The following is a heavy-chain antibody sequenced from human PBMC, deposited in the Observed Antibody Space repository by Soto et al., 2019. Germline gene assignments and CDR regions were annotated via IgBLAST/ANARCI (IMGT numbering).Heavy chain of an antibody. V-gene: IGHV1-3*01. J-gene: IGHJ5*02. CDR1: GYTFTSYA. Sequence: GASVQVSCKASGYTFTSYAMHWVRQAPGQRLEWMGWINAGNGNTKYSQKFQGRVTITRDTSASTAYMELSSLRSEDTAVYYCARVRVYCSGGSCYQPGGRWFDPWGQGTLVTVSS. CDR2: INAGNGNT. D-gene: IGHD2-15*01. CDR3: ARVRVYCSGGSCYQPGGRWFDP.